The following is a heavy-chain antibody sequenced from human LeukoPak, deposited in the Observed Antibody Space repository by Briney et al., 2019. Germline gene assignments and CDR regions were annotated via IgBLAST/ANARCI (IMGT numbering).Heavy chain of an antibody. Sequence: GGSLRLSCAASEFTFSGSAMHWVRQASGKGLEWVGRIRSKANSNATAYAESVKGRFTISRDDSKNTAYLQMNSLKTEDTAVYYCTRQQLDQYYYFYYMDVWGKGTTVTVSS. D-gene: IGHD6-13*01. CDR2: IRSKANSNAT. V-gene: IGHV3-73*01. CDR3: TRQQLDQYYYFYYMDV. CDR1: EFTFSGSA. J-gene: IGHJ6*03.